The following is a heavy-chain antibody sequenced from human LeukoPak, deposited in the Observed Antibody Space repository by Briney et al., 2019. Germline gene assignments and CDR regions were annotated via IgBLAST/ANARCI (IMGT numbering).Heavy chain of an antibody. D-gene: IGHD6-19*01. CDR1: GFTFSSYA. V-gene: IGHV3-30-3*01. Sequence: GGSLRLSCAASGFTFSSYAMHWVRQAPGKGLEWVAVISYDGSNKYYADSVKGRFTITRDNSKNTLYPQMNSLRAEDAAIYYCAKVQDGSFWYEYFQLWGQGTLVTVSS. CDR2: ISYDGSNK. J-gene: IGHJ1*01. CDR3: AKVQDGSFWYEYFQL.